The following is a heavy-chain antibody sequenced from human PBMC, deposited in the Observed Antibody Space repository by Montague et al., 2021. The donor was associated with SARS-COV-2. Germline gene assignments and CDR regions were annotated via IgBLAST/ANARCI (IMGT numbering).Heavy chain of an antibody. CDR2: VNQSGRTT. D-gene: IGHD3-9*01. Sequence: SETLSLTCAVYGGSLTNHYWTWVRQPPGNGLERVGEVNQSGRTTHYNPSLRSRVTISVDRSNNQVSLTLESVTAADTAVYYCARVPLHFDGFDYWGQGSLVTVSS. J-gene: IGHJ4*02. CDR1: GGSLTNHY. CDR3: ARVPLHFDGFDY. V-gene: IGHV4-34*01.